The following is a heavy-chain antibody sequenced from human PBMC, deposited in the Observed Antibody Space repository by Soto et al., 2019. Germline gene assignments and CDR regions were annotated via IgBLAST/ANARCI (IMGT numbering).Heavy chain of an antibody. J-gene: IGHJ6*02. D-gene: IGHD6-6*01. V-gene: IGHV3-49*03. CDR3: TRVLSIAARPYYYGMDV. Sequence: GGSLRLSCTASGFTFGDYAMSWFRQAPGKGLEWVGFIRSKAYGGTTEYAASVKGRFTISRDDSKSIAYLQMNSLKTEDTAVYYCTRVLSIAARPYYYGMDVWGQGTTVTVSS. CDR1: GFTFGDYA. CDR2: IRSKAYGGTT.